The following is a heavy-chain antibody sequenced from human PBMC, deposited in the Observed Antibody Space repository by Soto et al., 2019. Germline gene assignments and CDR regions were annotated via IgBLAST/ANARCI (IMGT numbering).Heavy chain of an antibody. CDR1: GDSVPSNSVA. CDR2: TYYRSRWYN. D-gene: IGHD2-15*01. CDR3: ARSEEDSDYYYYGMDV. J-gene: IGHJ6*02. Sequence: SQTLSLTCVISGDSVPSNSVAWNWVRQSPSRGLEWLGRTYYRSRWYNDYAVSVRSRIAINPDTSKNHFSLQLNSVTPDDTAVYYCARSEEDSDYYYYGMDVWGQGTTVTVSS. V-gene: IGHV6-1*01.